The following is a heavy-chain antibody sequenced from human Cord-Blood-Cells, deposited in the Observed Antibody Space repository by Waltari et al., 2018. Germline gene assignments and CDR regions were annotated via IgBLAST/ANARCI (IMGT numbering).Heavy chain of an antibody. CDR3: TTDIVAGEEQLSY. J-gene: IGHJ4*02. Sequence: EVQLVESGGGLVKPGGSLRLSCAASGFTFSNAWMRWVRQAPGKGLEWVGRIKSKTDGGTTDYAAPVKGRFTISRDDSKNTLYLQMNSLKTEDTAVYYCTTDIVAGEEQLSYWGQGTLVTVSS. D-gene: IGHD6-6*01. CDR1: GFTFSNAW. V-gene: IGHV3-15*01. CDR2: IKSKTDGGTT.